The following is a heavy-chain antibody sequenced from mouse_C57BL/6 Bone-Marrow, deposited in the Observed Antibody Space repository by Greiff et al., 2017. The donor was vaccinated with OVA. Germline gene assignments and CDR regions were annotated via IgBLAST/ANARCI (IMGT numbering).Heavy chain of an antibody. D-gene: IGHD2-1*01. CDR3: ARGIYYGNYYAMDY. V-gene: IGHV1-20*01. CDR1: GYSFTGYF. J-gene: IGHJ4*01. Sequence: EVQLQESGPELVKPGDSVKISCKASGYSFTGYFMNWVMQSHGKSLEWIGRINPYNGDTFYNQKFKGKATLTVDKSSSTAHMELRSLTSEDSAVYYCARGIYYGNYYAMDYWGQGTSVTVSS. CDR2: INPYNGDT.